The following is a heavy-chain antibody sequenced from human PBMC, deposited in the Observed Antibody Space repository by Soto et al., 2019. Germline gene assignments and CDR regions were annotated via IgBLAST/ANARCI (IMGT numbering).Heavy chain of an antibody. CDR3: ARGTLTYYFDY. CDR2: FYYSGST. V-gene: IGHV4-59*01. J-gene: IGHJ4*02. Sequence: WETLSLTCTVSGGSISSYYWNWIRQPPGKGLEWIGYFYYSGSTNYNPSLKSRVTISVDTSKNQFSLKLSSVTAADTAVYYCARGTLTYYFDYWGQGTRVTVSS. CDR1: GGSISSYY.